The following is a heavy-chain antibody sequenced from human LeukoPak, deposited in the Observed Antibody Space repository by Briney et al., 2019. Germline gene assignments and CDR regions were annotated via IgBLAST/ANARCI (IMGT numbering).Heavy chain of an antibody. Sequence: PSETLSLTCTVSGGSISPYYWSWIRQPPGKGLEWIGYIYYSGSTNYNPSLKSRVTISVDTSKNQFSLKLSSVTAADTAVYYCARDVVAAAGSFDYWGQGTQVTVSS. V-gene: IGHV4-59*12. D-gene: IGHD6-13*01. CDR2: IYYSGST. CDR1: GGSISPYY. J-gene: IGHJ4*02. CDR3: ARDVVAAAGSFDY.